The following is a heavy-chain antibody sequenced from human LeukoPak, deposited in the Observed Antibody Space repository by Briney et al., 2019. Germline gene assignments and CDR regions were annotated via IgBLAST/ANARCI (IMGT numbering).Heavy chain of an antibody. D-gene: IGHD3-22*01. Sequence: GGSLRLSCAASGFTFSSYGMHWVRQAPGRGLEWVAVISYDGSNTYYADSVKGRFTISRDNSKNTLYLQMNSLRAEDTAVHYCAKIYDSSGYYSYFDYWGQGTLVTVSS. CDR3: AKIYDSSGYYSYFDY. J-gene: IGHJ4*02. CDR1: GFTFSSYG. V-gene: IGHV3-30*18. CDR2: ISYDGSNT.